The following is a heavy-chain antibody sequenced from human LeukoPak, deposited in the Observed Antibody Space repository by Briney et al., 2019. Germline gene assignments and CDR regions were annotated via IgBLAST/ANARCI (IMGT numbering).Heavy chain of an antibody. CDR3: AKDGGWVAQGLSDY. Sequence: PGGSLRLSCAAPGFTFSIYGMHWVRQAPGKGLEWVAVIWYDGSNKYYSDSVKGRFTISRDNSKNTLYLQMNSLRAEDTAVHYCAKDGGWVAQGLSDYWGQGTLVTVSS. D-gene: IGHD2-15*01. CDR2: IWYDGSNK. V-gene: IGHV3-33*06. J-gene: IGHJ4*02. CDR1: GFTFSIYG.